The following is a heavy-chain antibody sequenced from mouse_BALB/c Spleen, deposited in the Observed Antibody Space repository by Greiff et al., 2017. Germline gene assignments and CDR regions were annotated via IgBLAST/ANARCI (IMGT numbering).Heavy chain of an antibody. CDR3: AKHKYDYDYAMDY. CDR2: IWRGGST. CDR1: GFSLTSYG. V-gene: IGHV2-5-1*01. D-gene: IGHD2-4*01. Sequence: QVQLKESGPSLVQPSQSLSITCTVSGFSLTSYGVHWVRQSPGKGLEWLGVIWRGGSTDYNAAFMSRLSITKDNSKSQVFFKMNSLQADDTAIYYCAKHKYDYDYAMDYWGQGTSVTVSS. J-gene: IGHJ4*01.